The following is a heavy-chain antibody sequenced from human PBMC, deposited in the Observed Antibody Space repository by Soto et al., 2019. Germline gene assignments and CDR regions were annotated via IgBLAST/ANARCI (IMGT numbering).Heavy chain of an antibody. J-gene: IGHJ6*02. CDR2: ISPYNDDT. D-gene: IGHD3-22*01. Sequence: ASVKVSCKASGYSFSSYGITWVRQAPVQGLEWLGWISPYNDDTKYAQRLQGRVTMTTDTSTRTAYMDIRGLRSDDTAIYYCARGGYYDSSGARNYHYYGMDVWGQGTTVTVSS. CDR3: ARGGYYDSSGARNYHYYGMDV. V-gene: IGHV1-18*01. CDR1: GYSFSSYG.